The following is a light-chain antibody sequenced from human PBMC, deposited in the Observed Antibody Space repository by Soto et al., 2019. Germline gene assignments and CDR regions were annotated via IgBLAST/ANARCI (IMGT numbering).Light chain of an antibody. J-gene: IGLJ1*01. CDR1: SSDVGGYNY. V-gene: IGLV2-14*01. Sequence: QYALTQPASVSGSPGQSITISCTGTSSDVGGYNYVSWYQQHPGKAPKLMIYEVSNRPSGVSNRFSGSKSGNTASLTISGLQAEDEADYYCSSYTSSSTSYVFGTGTKLNVL. CDR3: SSYTSSSTSYV. CDR2: EVS.